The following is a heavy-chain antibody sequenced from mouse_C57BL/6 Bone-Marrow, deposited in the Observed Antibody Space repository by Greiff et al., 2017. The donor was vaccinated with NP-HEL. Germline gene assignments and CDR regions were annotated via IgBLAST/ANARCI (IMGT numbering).Heavy chain of an antibody. CDR2: ISYSGST. CDR3: ARYRPALYGSSYEDYFDY. J-gene: IGHJ2*01. V-gene: IGHV3-8*01. D-gene: IGHD1-1*01. Sequence: EVKLEESGPGLAKTFKNLSIKGAVKGEDRKREEGKGRGKGTGWKLWYMGYISYSGSTSYNPSLKSRISITRDTSKNQYYLQLNSVTTEDTATYYCARYRPALYGSSYEDYFDYWGQGTTLTVSS. CDR1: GEDRKREE.